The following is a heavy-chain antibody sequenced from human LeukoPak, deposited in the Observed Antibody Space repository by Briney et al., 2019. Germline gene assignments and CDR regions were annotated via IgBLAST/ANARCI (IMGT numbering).Heavy chain of an antibody. CDR2: IVVGSGNT. CDR3: AAPRRGPHTLMDPRDAFDI. D-gene: IGHD5-18*01. J-gene: IGHJ3*02. CDR1: RFTFISSG. Sequence: TSVKVSCKASRFTFISSGMQWVRQARGQRLEWIGWIVVGSGNTNYAQKFQERVTITRDMSTSTAYMKLSSLRSEDTAVYYCAAPRRGPHTLMDPRDAFDIWGQGTMVTVSS. V-gene: IGHV1-58*02.